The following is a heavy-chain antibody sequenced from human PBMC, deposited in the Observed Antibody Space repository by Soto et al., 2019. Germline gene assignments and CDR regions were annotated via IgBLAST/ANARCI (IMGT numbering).Heavy chain of an antibody. CDR2: LKEEGSEK. Sequence: KGLEWVANLKEEGSEKHYVDSVKGRFTISRDNAKNSLLLQMNSLRAEDTAVYHCARDYGSLAMVFFFQAEDGIRNTVPVSAFLLNRSSDL. D-gene: IGHD5-18*01. V-gene: IGHV3-7*04. J-gene: IGHJ2*01. CDR3: ARDYGSLAMVFFFQAEDGIRNTVPVSAFLLNRSSDL.